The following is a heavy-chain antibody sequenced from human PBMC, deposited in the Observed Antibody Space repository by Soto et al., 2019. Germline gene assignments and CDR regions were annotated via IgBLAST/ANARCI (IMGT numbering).Heavy chain of an antibody. D-gene: IGHD5-18*01. Sequence: GESLKISCKGSGYSFTSYWISWVRQMPGKGLGWMGRIDPSDSYTNYSPSFQGHVTISADKSISTAYLQWSSLKASDPAMYYCARHLAPGDPAMAYWGQGTLVTVSS. V-gene: IGHV5-10-1*01. CDR1: GYSFTSYW. J-gene: IGHJ4*02. CDR2: IDPSDSYT. CDR3: ARHLAPGDPAMAY.